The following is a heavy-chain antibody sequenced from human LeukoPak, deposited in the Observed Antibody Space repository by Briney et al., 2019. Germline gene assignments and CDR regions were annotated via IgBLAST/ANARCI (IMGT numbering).Heavy chain of an antibody. D-gene: IGHD3-22*01. CDR1: GGSFSGYY. Sequence: PSETLSLTCAVYGGSFSGYYWSWIRQPPGKGLEWIGEINHSGSTNYNPSLKSRVTISVDTSKNQFSLKLSSVTAADTAVHYCARGPMIVVVITIRNWFDPWGQGTLVTVSS. CDR2: INHSGST. CDR3: ARGPMIVVVITIRNWFDP. V-gene: IGHV4-34*01. J-gene: IGHJ5*02.